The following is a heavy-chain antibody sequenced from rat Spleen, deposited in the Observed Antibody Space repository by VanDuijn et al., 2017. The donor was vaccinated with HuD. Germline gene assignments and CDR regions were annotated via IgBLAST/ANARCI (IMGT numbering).Heavy chain of an antibody. J-gene: IGHJ3*01. CDR3: TTDPMYTTDYWGWFAY. CDR2: ISYDGSST. V-gene: IGHV5-20*01. D-gene: IGHD1-6*01. Sequence: EVQLVESGGGLVQPGRSMKLSCAASGFTFSNYDMAWVRQAPTKGLEWVASISYDGSSTYYRDSVKGRFTISRDNAKSTLYLQMDSLRSEDTATYYCTTDPMYTTDYWGWFAYWGQGTLVTVSS. CDR1: GFTFSNYD.